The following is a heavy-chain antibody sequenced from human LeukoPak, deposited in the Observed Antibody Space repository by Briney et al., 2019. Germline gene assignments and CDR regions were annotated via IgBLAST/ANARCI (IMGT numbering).Heavy chain of an antibody. Sequence: GGSLRLSCAASGFTFSSYSMNWVRQAPEKGLEWVSSISSSSSYIYYADSVKGRFTISRDNAKNSLYLQMNSLRAEDTAVYYCARDPAGTVTTTDYWGQGTLVTVSS. J-gene: IGHJ4*02. CDR1: GFTFSSYS. V-gene: IGHV3-21*01. D-gene: IGHD4-17*01. CDR2: ISSSSSYI. CDR3: ARDPAGTVTTTDY.